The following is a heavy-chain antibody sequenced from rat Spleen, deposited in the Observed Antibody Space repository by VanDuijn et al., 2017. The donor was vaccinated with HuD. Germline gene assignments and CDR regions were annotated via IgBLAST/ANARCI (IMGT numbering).Heavy chain of an antibody. Sequence: EVQLVESGGGLVQPGRSLKLSCVASGFTFNNYWMTWVRQAPTKGLEWVASISPSGGSTYYRDSVKGRFTLSRDNAKSTLYLQMDGLRSEDTATYYCATAGTRVSRFAYWGQGTLVTVSS. D-gene: IGHD1-4*01. CDR3: ATAGTRVSRFAY. V-gene: IGHV5-19*01. CDR2: ISPSGGST. J-gene: IGHJ3*01. CDR1: GFTFNNYW.